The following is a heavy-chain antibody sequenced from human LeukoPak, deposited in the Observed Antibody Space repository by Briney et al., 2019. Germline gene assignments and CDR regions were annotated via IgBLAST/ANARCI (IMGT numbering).Heavy chain of an antibody. Sequence: GRSLRLSCAASGFTFSSYGMHWVRQAPGKGLEWVAVIWYDGSNKYYADSVKGRFTISRDNSKNTLYLQMNSLRAEDTAVYYCARGLRYGTLPYFDYWGQGTLVTVSS. CDR3: ARGLRYGTLPYFDY. V-gene: IGHV3-33*01. CDR2: IWYDGSNK. D-gene: IGHD6-13*01. CDR1: GFTFSSYG. J-gene: IGHJ4*02.